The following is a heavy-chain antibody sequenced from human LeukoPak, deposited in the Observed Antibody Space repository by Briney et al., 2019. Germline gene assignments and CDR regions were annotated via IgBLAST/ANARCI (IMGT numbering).Heavy chain of an antibody. Sequence: ASVKVSCKTFGYSLFVYYIHSVRQAPGQRLEWMGWINPNSGDTKYAQKFQGRVTMTRDTSISTAYMEVSSLRSDDAAVYYCARDALEIVGGRDLYFDNWGQGTLVTVSS. CDR1: GYSLFVYY. D-gene: IGHD1-26*01. CDR3: ARDALEIVGGRDLYFDN. CDR2: INPNSGDT. J-gene: IGHJ4*02. V-gene: IGHV1-2*02.